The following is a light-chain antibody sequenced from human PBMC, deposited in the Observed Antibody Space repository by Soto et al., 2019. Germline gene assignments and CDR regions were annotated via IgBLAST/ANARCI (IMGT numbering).Light chain of an antibody. V-gene: IGLV6-57*02. J-gene: IGLJ3*02. CDR2: DDN. CDR3: QSYDSSNHWV. CDR1: GGSLASNY. Sequence: NFMLTQPHSVSESPGKTVTISCTGSGGSLASNYVQWYQQRPGSAPTTVIYDDNQRPSGVPDRFSASIDSSSNSASLTISGLKTEDEADYYCQSYDSSNHWVFGGGTKLTVL.